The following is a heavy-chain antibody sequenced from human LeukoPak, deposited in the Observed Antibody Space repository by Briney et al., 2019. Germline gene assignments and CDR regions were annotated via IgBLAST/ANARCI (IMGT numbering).Heavy chain of an antibody. CDR2: INHSGST. CDR1: GGSFSGYY. Sequence: SETLSLTCAVYGGSFSGYYWSWIRQPPGKGLEWIGEINHSGSTNYNPSLKSRVTISVDTSKNQFSLKLSSVTAADTAVYYCARSFDSSGYPPYYFDYWGQGTLVTVSS. CDR3: ARSFDSSGYPPYYFDY. J-gene: IGHJ4*02. V-gene: IGHV4-34*01. D-gene: IGHD3-22*01.